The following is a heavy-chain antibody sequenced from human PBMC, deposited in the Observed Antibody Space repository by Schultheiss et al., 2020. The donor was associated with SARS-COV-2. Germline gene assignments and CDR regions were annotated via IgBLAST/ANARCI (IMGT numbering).Heavy chain of an antibody. CDR3: ARDSEYGHYYYYGMDV. D-gene: IGHD6-6*01. CDR2: IKQDGSEK. J-gene: IGHJ6*02. V-gene: IGHV3-7*01. Sequence: GESLKISCAASGFTFSSYWMSWVRQAPGKGLEWVANIKQDGSEKYYVDSVKGRFTISRDNAKNSLYLQMNSLRAEDTAVYYCARDSEYGHYYYYGMDVWGQGTTVTVSS. CDR1: GFTFSSYW.